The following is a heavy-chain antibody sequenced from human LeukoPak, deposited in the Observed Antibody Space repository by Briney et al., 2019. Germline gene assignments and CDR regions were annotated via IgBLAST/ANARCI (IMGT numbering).Heavy chain of an antibody. D-gene: IGHD3-10*01. CDR2: INTNTGNP. J-gene: IGHJ4*02. CDR1: GYSFTSYA. Sequence: GESLKISCKGSGYSFTSYAMNWVRQAPGQGLEWMEWINTNTGNPTYAQGFTGRFVFSLDTSVSTAYLQISSLKAEDTAVYYCARAPPYYGSGSYYFDYWGQGTLVTVSS. V-gene: IGHV7-4-1*02. CDR3: ARAPPYYGSGSYYFDY.